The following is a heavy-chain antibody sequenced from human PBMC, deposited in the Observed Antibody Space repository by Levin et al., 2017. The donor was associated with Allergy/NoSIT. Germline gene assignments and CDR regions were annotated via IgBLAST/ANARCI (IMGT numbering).Heavy chain of an antibody. CDR2: ISYDGSNK. CDR3: ARVRTVSGSYSFDY. V-gene: IGHV3-30-3*01. Sequence: GGSLRLSCAASGFTFSSYAMHWVRQAPGKGLEWVAVISYDGSNKYYADSVKGRFTISRDNSKNTLYLQMNSLRAEDTAVYYCARVRTVSGSYSFDYWGQGTLVTVSS. J-gene: IGHJ4*02. CDR1: GFTFSSYA. D-gene: IGHD1-26*01.